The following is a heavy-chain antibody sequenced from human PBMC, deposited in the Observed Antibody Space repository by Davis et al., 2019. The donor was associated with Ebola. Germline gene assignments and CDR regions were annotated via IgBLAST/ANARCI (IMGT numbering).Heavy chain of an antibody. D-gene: IGHD5-18*01. V-gene: IGHV3-23*01. J-gene: IGHJ4*02. CDR1: GFLFSSSA. CDR3: AKAFLWIPDY. CDR2: ISGSGGST. Sequence: PGGSLRLSCAASGFLFSSSAMTWVRQAPGKGLEWVSAISGSGGSTYYADSVKGRFTISRDNSKNTLYLQMNSLRAEDTAVYYCAKAFLWIPDYWGQGTLVTVSS.